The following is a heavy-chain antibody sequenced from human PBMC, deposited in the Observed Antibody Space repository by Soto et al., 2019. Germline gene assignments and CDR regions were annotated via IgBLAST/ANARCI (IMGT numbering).Heavy chain of an antibody. J-gene: IGHJ6*03. CDR2: MNPNSGNT. V-gene: IGHV1-8*01. Sequence: ASVKVSCKASGYTFTSYDINWVRQATGQGLEWMGWMNPNSGNTGYAQKLQGRVTMTRNTSISTAYMELSSLRSEDTAVYYCAREKITIFGVVKSYYYMDVWGKGTTVTVSS. D-gene: IGHD3-3*01. CDR1: GYTFTSYD. CDR3: AREKITIFGVVKSYYYMDV.